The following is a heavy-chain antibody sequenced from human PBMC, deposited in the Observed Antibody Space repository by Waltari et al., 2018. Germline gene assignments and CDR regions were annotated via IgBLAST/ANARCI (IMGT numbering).Heavy chain of an antibody. CDR2: INPIFGTA. D-gene: IGHD5-12*01. Sequence: QVQLVQSGAEVKKPGSSVKVSCKASGGTFSSYAISWVRQAPGQGLEWQGGINPIFGTANYAQKFQGRVTITTDESTSTAYMELSSLRSEDTAVYYCARSRSVATTAAYGMDVWGQGTTVTVSS. V-gene: IGHV1-69*05. J-gene: IGHJ6*02. CDR3: ARSRSVATTAAYGMDV. CDR1: GGTFSSYA.